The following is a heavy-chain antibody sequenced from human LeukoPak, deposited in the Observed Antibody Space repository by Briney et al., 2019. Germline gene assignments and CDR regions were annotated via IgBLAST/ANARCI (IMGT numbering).Heavy chain of an antibody. J-gene: IGHJ6*03. CDR2: MNPNSGNT. D-gene: IGHD3-16*01. V-gene: IGHV1-8*01. CDR1: GYTFTSYD. Sequence: ASVKVSCKASGYTFTSYDISWVRQATGQGLEWMGWMNPNSGNTGYAQKFQGRVTMTRNTSISTAYMELSSLRSEDTAVYYCARFGGSDTPLLYYYYYYYMDVWGKGTTVTVSS. CDR3: ARFGGSDTPLLYYYYYYYMDV.